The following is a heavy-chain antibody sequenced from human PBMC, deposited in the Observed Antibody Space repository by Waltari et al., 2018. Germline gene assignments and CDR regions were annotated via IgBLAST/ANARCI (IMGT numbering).Heavy chain of an antibody. CDR3: ANGRGPLPDY. CDR1: GYTFTSYA. J-gene: IGHJ4*02. Sequence: QVQLVQSGAEVKKPGASVKVSCKTSGYTFTSYAMHWVRQAPGQRLEWMGWINAGNGSTKYSQKFQGRVTITRDTSASTAYMELSSLRSEDTAVYYCANGRGPLPDYWGQGTLVTVSS. CDR2: INAGNGST. D-gene: IGHD1-26*01. V-gene: IGHV1-3*01.